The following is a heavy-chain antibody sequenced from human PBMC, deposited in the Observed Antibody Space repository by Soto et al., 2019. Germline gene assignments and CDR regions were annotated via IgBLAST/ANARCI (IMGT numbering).Heavy chain of an antibody. CDR1: AFTFSNYS. CDR2: ISYGGGTT. CDR3: AKNPGYYYDSTGYHFDY. Sequence: GGSLILSCAASAFTFSNYSMSLVRQAPGKGLEWVSAISYGGGTTYYADSVKGRFTISRDNSKNTLYLQMNSLRAEDTAVYYCAKNPGYYYDSTGYHFDYWGQGTLVTVSS. V-gene: IGHV3-23*01. D-gene: IGHD3-22*01. J-gene: IGHJ4*02.